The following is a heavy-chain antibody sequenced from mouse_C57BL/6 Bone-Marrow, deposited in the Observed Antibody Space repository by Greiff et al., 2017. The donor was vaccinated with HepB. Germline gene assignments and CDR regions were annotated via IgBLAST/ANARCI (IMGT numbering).Heavy chain of an antibody. D-gene: IGHD2-2*01. J-gene: IGHJ4*01. Sequence: EVMLVESGGGLVKPGGSLKLSCAASGFTFSSYAMSWVRQTPEKRLEWVATISDGGSYTYYPDNVKGRVTISRDNAKNNLYLQMGHLKSEDTAMYYCARGGYGYDGGYYAMDYWGQGTSVTVSS. CDR3: ARGGYGYDGGYYAMDY. CDR2: ISDGGSYT. V-gene: IGHV5-4*03. CDR1: GFTFSSYA.